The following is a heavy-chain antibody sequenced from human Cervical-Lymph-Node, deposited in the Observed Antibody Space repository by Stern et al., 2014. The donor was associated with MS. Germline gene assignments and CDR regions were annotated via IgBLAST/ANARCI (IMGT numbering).Heavy chain of an antibody. D-gene: IGHD5-12*01. V-gene: IGHV1-69*06. J-gene: IGHJ4*02. CDR3: ANRDMGYTYGRHDY. Sequence: QVQLVQSGAEVKKPGSSVKVSCKASGGTFNNHVISWVRQAHGQGLECMGGIIPMFGTPNYAQKFQGRVTIIADKSTSTVHMVLRNLSDEDTAMYYCANRDMGYTYGRHDYWGQGTLVTVS. CDR2: IIPMFGTP. CDR1: GGTFNNHV.